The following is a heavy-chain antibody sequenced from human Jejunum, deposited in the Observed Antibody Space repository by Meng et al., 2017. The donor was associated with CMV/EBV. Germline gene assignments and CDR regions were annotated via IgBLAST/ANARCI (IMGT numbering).Heavy chain of an antibody. CDR3: ARYPTSPYRIAYFDY. D-gene: IGHD2-2*02. CDR2: IKPDGSEI. CDR1: GFTFSIHW. J-gene: IGHJ4*02. V-gene: IGHV3-7*01. Sequence: GFTFSIHWMSWFRQPPGKGPEWVASIKPDGSEIQYVGSLRGRFTVSRDNARKSLYLQMNSLTAEDTAVYYCARYPTSPYRIAYFDYWGQGTLVTVSS.